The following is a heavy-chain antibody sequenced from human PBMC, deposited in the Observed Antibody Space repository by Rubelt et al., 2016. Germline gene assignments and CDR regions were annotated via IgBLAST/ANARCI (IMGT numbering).Heavy chain of an antibody. CDR1: DASISSYY. D-gene: IGHD4-17*01. CDR2: IYYSGST. J-gene: IGHJ5*02. CDR3: ARVSPDDYGDPNWVDP. Sequence: QEPLQESGPGLVKPSETLSLTCTVSDASISSYYWSWIRQPPGKGLEWIGHIYYSGSTHYNPSLKSRISISKDTSKNQFSLKLRSGTAADTAVYYCARVSPDDYGDPNWVDPWGQGTLVTVSS. V-gene: IGHV4-59*12.